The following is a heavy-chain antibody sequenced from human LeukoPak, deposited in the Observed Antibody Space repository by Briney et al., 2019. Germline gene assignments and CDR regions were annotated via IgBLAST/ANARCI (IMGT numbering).Heavy chain of an antibody. D-gene: IGHD3-10*01. V-gene: IGHV4-30-4*01. Sequence: PSQTLSLTCTVSGGSISSLNYYWSWIRQPPGKGLEWIGYMYYSGSTYYKPSLKSRVTISVDTSKNQISLKLSSVTAADTAVYYCARWILYSSGSYSDYWGQGTLVTVSS. J-gene: IGHJ4*02. CDR2: MYYSGST. CDR1: GGSISSLNYY. CDR3: ARWILYSSGSYSDY.